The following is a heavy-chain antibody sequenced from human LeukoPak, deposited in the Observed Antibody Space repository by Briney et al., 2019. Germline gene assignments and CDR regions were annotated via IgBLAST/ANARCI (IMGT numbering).Heavy chain of an antibody. CDR2: IHYTGST. CDR1: GDSLNTFY. Sequence: PSETLSLTCSVSGDSLNTFYWSWIRQPPGKGLEWTGYIHYTGSTSYNPSLKSRVTISVDTSKNQLSLNLNSVTAADTAVYYCAKGFGIAWYVFLFDYWGQGSLVTVSS. V-gene: IGHV4-59*01. J-gene: IGHJ4*02. CDR3: AKGFGIAWYVFLFDY. D-gene: IGHD6-13*01.